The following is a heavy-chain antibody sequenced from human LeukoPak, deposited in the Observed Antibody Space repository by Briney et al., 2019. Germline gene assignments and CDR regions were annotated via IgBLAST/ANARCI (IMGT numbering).Heavy chain of an antibody. CDR1: GFTFSSYT. CDR3: AREVVRVWPDAFDI. V-gene: IGHV3-48*01. D-gene: IGHD3-10*01. J-gene: IGHJ3*02. CDR2: ISSSRSTI. Sequence: PGGSLRLSCAASGFTFSSYTMSWVRQAPGKGLEWVSYISSSRSTIYYADSVKGRFTISRDNAKNSLYLQMNSLRAEDTAVYYCAREVVRVWPDAFDIWGQGTMVTVSS.